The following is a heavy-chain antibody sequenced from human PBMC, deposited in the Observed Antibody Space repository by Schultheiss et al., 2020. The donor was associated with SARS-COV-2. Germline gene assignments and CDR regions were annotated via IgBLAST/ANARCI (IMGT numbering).Heavy chain of an antibody. V-gene: IGHV3-13*01. D-gene: IGHD6-6*01. Sequence: GGSLRLSCAASGFTFSSYDMHWVRQATGKGLEWVSAIGTAGDTYYPDSVKGRFTISRDNSKNTLYLQMNSLRAEDSAVYWSSKETDERSSSSNDYWGQGTLVTVSS. J-gene: IGHJ4*02. CDR1: GFTFSSYD. CDR3: SKETDERSSSSNDY. CDR2: IGTAGDT.